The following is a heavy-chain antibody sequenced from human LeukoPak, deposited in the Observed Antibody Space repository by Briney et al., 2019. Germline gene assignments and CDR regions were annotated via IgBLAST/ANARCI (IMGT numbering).Heavy chain of an antibody. CDR3: ARAFYGSGSYYPDYYYYMDV. J-gene: IGHJ6*03. CDR1: GYTFTGYY. D-gene: IGHD3-10*01. Sequence: ASVKVSCKASGYTFTGYYMHWVRQAPGQGLEWMGWINTNTGNPTYAQGFTGRFVFSLDTSVSTAYLQISSLKAEDTAVYYCARAFYGSGSYYPDYYYYMDVWGKGTTVTVSS. V-gene: IGHV7-4-1*02. CDR2: INTNTGNP.